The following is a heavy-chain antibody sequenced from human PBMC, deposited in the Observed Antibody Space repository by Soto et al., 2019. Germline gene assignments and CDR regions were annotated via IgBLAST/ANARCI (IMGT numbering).Heavy chain of an antibody. CDR3: ARGWIYGSGSSDY. CDR2: INHSGST. D-gene: IGHD3-10*01. CDR1: GGSFSGYY. J-gene: IGHJ4*02. V-gene: IGHV4-34*01. Sequence: QVQLQQWGAGLLKPSETLSLTCAVYGGSFSGYYWSWIRQPPGKGLEWIGEINHSGSTNYNPSLKSRVTISVDTSKNQFSLKLSSVTAADTAVYYCARGWIYGSGSSDYWGQGTLVTVSS.